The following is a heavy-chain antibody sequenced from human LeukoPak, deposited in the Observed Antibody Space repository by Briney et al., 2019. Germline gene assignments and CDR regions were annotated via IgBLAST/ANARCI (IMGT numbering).Heavy chain of an antibody. Sequence: SVKVSCKASGGTFSSYAISWVRQAPGQGLEWMGRTIPILGIANYAQKFQGRVTITADKSTSTAYMELSSLRSEDTAVYYCASDLWDIVVVPAAKWGQGTLVTVSS. V-gene: IGHV1-69*04. J-gene: IGHJ4*02. CDR3: ASDLWDIVVVPAAK. CDR2: TIPILGIA. CDR1: GGTFSSYA. D-gene: IGHD2-2*01.